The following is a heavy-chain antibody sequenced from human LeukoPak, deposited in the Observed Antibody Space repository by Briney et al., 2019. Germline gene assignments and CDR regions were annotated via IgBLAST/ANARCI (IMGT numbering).Heavy chain of an antibody. D-gene: IGHD4-11*01. CDR2: ISSSSSTI. CDR1: GFTFSSYG. V-gene: IGHV3-48*01. Sequence: GGSLRLSCAASGFTFSSYGMHWVRQAPGKGLEWVSYISSSSSTIYYADSVKGRFTISRDNAKNSLYLQMNSLRAEDTAVYYCARSLHDYSNPPFDYWGQGTLVTVSS. J-gene: IGHJ4*02. CDR3: ARSLHDYSNPPFDY.